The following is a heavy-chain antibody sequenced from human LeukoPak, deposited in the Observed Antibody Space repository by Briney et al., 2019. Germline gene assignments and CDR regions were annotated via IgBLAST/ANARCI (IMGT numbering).Heavy chain of an antibody. CDR1: GYTFTGYY. CDR2: INPNSGGT. V-gene: IGHV1-2*02. CDR3: AREGYCSSTSCYSGTYYYYGMDV. Sequence: ASVKVSCTASGYTFTGYYMHWVRQAPGQGLEWMGWINPNSGGTNYAQKFQGRVTMTRDTSISTAYMELSRLRSDDTAVYYCAREGYCSSTSCYSGTYYYYGMDVWGQGTTVTISS. J-gene: IGHJ6*02. D-gene: IGHD2-2*01.